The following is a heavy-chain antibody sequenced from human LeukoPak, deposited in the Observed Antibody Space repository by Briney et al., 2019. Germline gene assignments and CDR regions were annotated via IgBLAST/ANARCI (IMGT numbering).Heavy chain of an antibody. Sequence: GGSLRLSCVASGFTFSYSSMSWVRQAPGKGLEWVSAISSGGRSTYYADSVKGRFTISRDSSTLYLQMNSLRAEDTAVYYCAKITTPGTTRSFDYWGQGTLVTVSS. CDR2: ISSGGRST. V-gene: IGHV3-23*01. CDR3: AKITTPGTTRSFDY. CDR1: GFTFSYSS. J-gene: IGHJ4*02. D-gene: IGHD6-13*01.